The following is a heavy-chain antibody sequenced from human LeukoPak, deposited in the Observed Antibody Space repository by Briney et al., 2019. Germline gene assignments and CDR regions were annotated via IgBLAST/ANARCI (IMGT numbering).Heavy chain of an antibody. CDR3: ARLGKINLGRGGSWYFDL. V-gene: IGHV4-59*08. CDR1: GGSVTTDS. Sequence: SETLSLTCTVSGGSVTTDSWNWIRQSPGKGLECIGYIYNTGNSNHSPSLKNRATISFDESKTQLPLELRSVTAADTAIYYCARLGKINLGRGGSWYFDLWGRGTLVTVSS. D-gene: IGHD3-10*01. J-gene: IGHJ2*01. CDR2: IYNTGNS.